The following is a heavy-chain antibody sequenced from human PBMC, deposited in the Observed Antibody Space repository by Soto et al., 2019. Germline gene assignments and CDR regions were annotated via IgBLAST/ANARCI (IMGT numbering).Heavy chain of an antibody. D-gene: IGHD6-19*01. J-gene: IGHJ6*02. CDR3: ARAQGYIAVAGILYYYYYGMDV. Sequence: RSETLSLTCTVSGGSISTYYWSWIRQPAGKGLEWIGRIDTSGNTNYNPSLKSRVTMSVDTSKKQFSLKLSSVTAADTAVYYCARAQGYIAVAGILYYYYYGMDVWGQGTTVT. V-gene: IGHV4-4*07. CDR2: IDTSGNT. CDR1: GGSISTYY.